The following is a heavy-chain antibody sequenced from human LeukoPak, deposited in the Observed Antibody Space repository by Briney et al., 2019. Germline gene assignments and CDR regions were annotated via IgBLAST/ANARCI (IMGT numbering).Heavy chain of an antibody. V-gene: IGHV3-74*01. CDR2: INGDGIGT. Sequence: PGGSLRLSCAASGFTFSSYEMNWVRQAPGKGLVSVSRINGDGIGTNYADSVRGRFTISRDNAKNTLYLQMNSLRVEDTAVYYCAKDGWYVVDYWGQGTLVTVSS. D-gene: IGHD6-19*01. CDR1: GFTFSSYE. J-gene: IGHJ4*02. CDR3: AKDGWYVVDY.